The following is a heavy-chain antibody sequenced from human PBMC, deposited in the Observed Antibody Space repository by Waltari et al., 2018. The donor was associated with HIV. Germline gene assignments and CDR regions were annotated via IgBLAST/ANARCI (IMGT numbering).Heavy chain of an antibody. V-gene: IGHV4-30-2*01. CDR3: ARVGRGYCGDECYYYYGLDV. J-gene: IGHJ6*02. Sequence: QLQLQESGSGLVKPSQTLSLTCTVSGGSIRGDGYPYSWLRQPPGKGLEWCGFIDQSGTPLYNPSIKDRINRAVERSKNQFCLNLRSVSAADTAVYYCARVGRGYCGDECYYYYGLDVWGQGTTVIVSS. CDR2: IDQSGTP. D-gene: IGHD2-21*01. CDR1: GGSIRGDGYP.